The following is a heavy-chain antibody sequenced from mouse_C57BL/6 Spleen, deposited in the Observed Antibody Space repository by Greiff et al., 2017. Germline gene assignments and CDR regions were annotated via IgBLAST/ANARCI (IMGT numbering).Heavy chain of an antibody. CDR3: ATDDYDGFAY. J-gene: IGHJ3*01. CDR1: GYTFTTYP. Sequence: VQLQQSGAELVKPGASVKMSCKASGYTFTTYPIEWMKQNHGKSLEWIGNFHPYNDDTKYNEKIKGKATLTVEESSSTVYLELSQLTSDDSAVYYCATDDYDGFAYWGQGTLVTVSA. CDR2: FHPYNDDT. V-gene: IGHV1-47*01. D-gene: IGHD2-4*01.